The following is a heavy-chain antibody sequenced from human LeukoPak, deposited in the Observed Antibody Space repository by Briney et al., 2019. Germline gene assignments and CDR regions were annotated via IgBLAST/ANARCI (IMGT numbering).Heavy chain of an antibody. D-gene: IGHD2-8*01. Sequence: ASVKVSCKASGYTFTGYYMHWVRQAPGQGLEWMGWINPNSGGTNYAQKFQGRVTMTRDMSTSTVYMELSSLRSEDTAVYYCARERAQGCTNGVCPMGAFDIWGQGTMVTVSS. CDR1: GYTFTGYY. CDR3: ARERAQGCTNGVCPMGAFDI. CDR2: INPNSGGT. J-gene: IGHJ3*02. V-gene: IGHV1-2*02.